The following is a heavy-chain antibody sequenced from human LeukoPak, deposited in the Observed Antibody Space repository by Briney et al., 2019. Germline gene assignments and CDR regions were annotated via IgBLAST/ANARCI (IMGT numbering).Heavy chain of an antibody. CDR3: ASAYSSSWYYFDY. Sequence: SETLSLTCTVSGGSISSYYWSWIRQPPGKGLEWIGYIYYSGSTNYNPSLKSRVTISVDTSKNQFSLKLSSVTAADTAVYYCASAYSSSWYYFDYWGQGTLVTVSS. J-gene: IGHJ4*02. D-gene: IGHD6-13*01. CDR1: GGSISSYY. V-gene: IGHV4-59*01. CDR2: IYYSGST.